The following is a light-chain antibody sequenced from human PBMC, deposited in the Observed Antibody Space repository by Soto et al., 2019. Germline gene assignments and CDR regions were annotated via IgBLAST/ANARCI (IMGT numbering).Light chain of an antibody. CDR3: LQYGSSPRT. CDR2: GAS. CDR1: QSVSNNY. J-gene: IGKJ1*01. Sequence: IVLTQSPGTLSLSPGERATLSCRASQSVSNNYLTWYQQKPGQAPRLLIYGASSRATGIPDRFSGYGSGTDFTLTISRLEPEDLAVYYCLQYGSSPRTFGQGTKVEIK. V-gene: IGKV3-20*01.